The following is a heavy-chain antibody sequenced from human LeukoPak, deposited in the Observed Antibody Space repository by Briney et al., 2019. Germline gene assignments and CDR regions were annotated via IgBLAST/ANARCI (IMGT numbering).Heavy chain of an antibody. CDR2: ISGSGGST. V-gene: IGHV3-23*01. J-gene: IGHJ4*02. Sequence: RPGGSLRLSCAASGFTFSSYAMSWVRQAPGKGLEWVSAISGSGGSTYYADSVKGRFTISRDNSKNTLYLQMNSLRAEDTAVYYCAKGGGYSYGYYFDYWGQGTLVTVSS. CDR3: AKGGGYSYGYYFDY. CDR1: GFTFSSYA. D-gene: IGHD5-18*01.